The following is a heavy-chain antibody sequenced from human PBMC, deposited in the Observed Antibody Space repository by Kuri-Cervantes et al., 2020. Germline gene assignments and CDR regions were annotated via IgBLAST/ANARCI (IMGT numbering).Heavy chain of an antibody. V-gene: IGHV4-39*01. CDR1: GGSISSGGYY. J-gene: IGHJ4*02. Sequence: SETLSLTCTVSGGSISSGGYYWSWIRQHPGKGLEWIGYIYYSGSTYYNPSLKSRVTISVDTSKNQFSLKLSSVTAADTAVYYCARQVYYYDSSGHTEYYFDYWGQGTLVTVSS. D-gene: IGHD3-22*01. CDR3: ARQVYYYDSSGHTEYYFDY. CDR2: IYYSGST.